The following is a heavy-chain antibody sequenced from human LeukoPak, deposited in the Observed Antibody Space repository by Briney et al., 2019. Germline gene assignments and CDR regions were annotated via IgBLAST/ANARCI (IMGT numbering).Heavy chain of an antibody. V-gene: IGHV4-59*01. Sequence: SETLSLTCTVSGGSISSYYWSWIRQPPGKGLEWIGFVYYKGNTNYNPSLKSRVTISVDTSRNQVSLRLRSVTAADTAVYYCARSSGSYNTHYFDSWGQGTLVTVSS. CDR1: GGSISSYY. CDR2: VYYKGNT. CDR3: ARSSGSYNTHYFDS. D-gene: IGHD6-19*01. J-gene: IGHJ4*02.